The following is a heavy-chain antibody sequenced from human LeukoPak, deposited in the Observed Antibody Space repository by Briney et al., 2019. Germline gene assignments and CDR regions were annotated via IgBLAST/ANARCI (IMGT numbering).Heavy chain of an antibody. J-gene: IGHJ4*02. CDR2: IWHDGSHK. Sequence: GRSLRLSCAASGFAFNTYAMHWVRQAPGQGLEWVALIWHDGSHKFYSNSVRGQFTISRDNSKNTVSLQMNSLRPEDTAVYYCAREIFGSGSYTDFWGQGTLVTVSS. CDR3: AREIFGSGSYTDF. V-gene: IGHV3-33*01. CDR1: GFAFNTYA. D-gene: IGHD3-10*01.